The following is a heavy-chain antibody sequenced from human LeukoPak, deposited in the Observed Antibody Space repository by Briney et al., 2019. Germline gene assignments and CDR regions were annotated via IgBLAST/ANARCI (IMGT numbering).Heavy chain of an antibody. CDR3: ARVAGPDMAYDSSGYPTDWFYP. CDR2: IIPIFGTA. D-gene: IGHD3-22*01. CDR1: GGTFSSSA. V-gene: IGHV1-69*05. Sequence: SVKVSCKASGGTFSSSAISWVRQAPGQGLEWMGGIIPIFGTANYAQKFQGRVTITTDESTSTAYMELSSLRSEDTAVYYYARVAGPDMAYDSSGYPTDWFYPWGQVTLVTVSS. J-gene: IGHJ5*02.